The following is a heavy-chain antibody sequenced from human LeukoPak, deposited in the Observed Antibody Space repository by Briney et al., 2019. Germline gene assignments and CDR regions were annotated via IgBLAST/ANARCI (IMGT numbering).Heavy chain of an antibody. Sequence: PGGSLGLSCAASGFTFSSYSMNWVRQAPGKGLEWVSYISSSSSTIYYADSVKGRFTISRNNAKNALYLQMNSLSDEDTAVYYCAKDLSKNSGYDIYYYYGMDVWGQGTTVTVSS. CDR2: ISSSSSTI. CDR1: GFTFSSYS. D-gene: IGHD5-12*01. V-gene: IGHV3-48*02. J-gene: IGHJ6*02. CDR3: AKDLSKNSGYDIYYYYGMDV.